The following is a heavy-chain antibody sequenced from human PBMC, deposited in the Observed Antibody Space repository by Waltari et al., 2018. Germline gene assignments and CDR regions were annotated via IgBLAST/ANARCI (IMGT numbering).Heavy chain of an antibody. Sequence: QVQLVQSGAEVKTPGASVKVSCTASGYTFTSYDITWVRQATGQGLEWMGWMNPNSGNTGYAQKFQGRVTITRNTSISTAYMELSSLRSEDTAVYYCARGGTPRGMKGLLGWGQGTLVTVSS. D-gene: IGHD7-27*01. CDR2: MNPNSGNT. J-gene: IGHJ4*02. CDR3: ARGGTPRGMKGLLG. V-gene: IGHV1-8*03. CDR1: GYTFTSYD.